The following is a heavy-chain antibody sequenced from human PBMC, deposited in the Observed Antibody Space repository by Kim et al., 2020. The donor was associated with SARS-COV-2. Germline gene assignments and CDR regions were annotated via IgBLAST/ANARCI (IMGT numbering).Heavy chain of an antibody. D-gene: IGHD2-2*01. Sequence: SQTLSLTCAISGDSVSSNSAAWNWIRQSPSRGLEWLGRTYYRSKWYNDYAVSVKSRITINPDTSKNQFSLQLNSVTPEDTAVYYCARDGGWYHRAGLGGAFDIWGQGTMVTVSS. CDR3: ARDGGWYHRAGLGGAFDI. J-gene: IGHJ3*02. CDR1: GDSVSSNSAA. CDR2: TYYRSKWYN. V-gene: IGHV6-1*01.